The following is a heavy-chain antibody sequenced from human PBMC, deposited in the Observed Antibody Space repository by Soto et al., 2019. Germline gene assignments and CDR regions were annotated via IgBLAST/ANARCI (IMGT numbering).Heavy chain of an antibody. CDR3: AMYYYGSGSYSPDSYYYYGMDV. D-gene: IGHD3-10*01. V-gene: IGHV3-33*01. Sequence: QVPLVESGGGVVQPGRSLRLSCAASGFTFSSYGMHWVRQAPGKGLEWVAVIWFDGSNKYYADSVKGRFTISRDNSKNTLYLQMNSLRAEDTAVYYCAMYYYGSGSYSPDSYYYYGMDVWGQGTTVTVSS. CDR1: GFTFSSYG. J-gene: IGHJ6*02. CDR2: IWFDGSNK.